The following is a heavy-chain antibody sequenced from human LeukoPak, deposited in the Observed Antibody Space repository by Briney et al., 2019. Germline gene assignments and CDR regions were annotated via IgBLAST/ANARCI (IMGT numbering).Heavy chain of an antibody. V-gene: IGHV3-7*03. D-gene: IGHD5-12*01. CDR1: EFTFTNYW. CDR3: LGYGNDNP. CDR2: MSPDENEK. J-gene: IGHJ4*02. Sequence: GGSLRLSCAITEFTFTNYWKNWVRQASGKGLEWVANMSPDENEKKYVDSVKGRFTISTDNAKKTLHLQMNSLRVEDTAIYYCLGYGNDNPWGQGALVTVSS.